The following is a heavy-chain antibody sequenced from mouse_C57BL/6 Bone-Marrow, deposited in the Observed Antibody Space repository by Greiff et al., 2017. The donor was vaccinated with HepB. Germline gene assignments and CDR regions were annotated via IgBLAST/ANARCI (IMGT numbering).Heavy chain of an antibody. J-gene: IGHJ1*03. CDR2: IDPENGDT. CDR1: GFNIKDDY. CDR3: TTVYDGYYGYFDV. D-gene: IGHD2-3*01. Sequence: EVKLQQSGAELVRPGASVKLSCTASGFNIKDDYMHWVKQRPEQGLEWIGWIDPENGDTEYASKFQGKATITADTSSNTAYLQLSSLTSEDTAVYYCTTVYDGYYGYFDVWGTGTTVTVSS. V-gene: IGHV14-4*01.